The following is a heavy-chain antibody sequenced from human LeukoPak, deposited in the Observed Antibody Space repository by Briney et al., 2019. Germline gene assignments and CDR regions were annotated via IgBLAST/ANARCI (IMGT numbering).Heavy chain of an antibody. CDR3: AGTACDSSGYYYGGGRFDP. V-gene: IGHV1-69*06. CDR1: GYTFTSYG. Sequence: ASVKVSCKASGYTFTSYGITWVRQAPGQGLEWMGGIIPIFGTANYAQKFQGRVTITADKSTSTAYMELSSLRSEDTAVYYCAGTACDSSGYYYGGGRFDPWGQGTLVTVSS. CDR2: IIPIFGTA. D-gene: IGHD3-22*01. J-gene: IGHJ5*02.